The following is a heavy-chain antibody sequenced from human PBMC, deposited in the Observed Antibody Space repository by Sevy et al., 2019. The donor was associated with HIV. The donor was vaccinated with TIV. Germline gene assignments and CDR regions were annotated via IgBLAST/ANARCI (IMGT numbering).Heavy chain of an antibody. CDR1: GFTFSSYS. V-gene: IGHV3-48*02. CDR3: ARDAYSDSSGYYWGGLDYFDY. CDR2: ISSSSSTI. J-gene: IGHJ4*02. Sequence: GGSLRLSCAASGFTFSSYSMNWVRQAPGKGLEWVSYISSSSSTIYYADSVKGRFTISRDNAKNSLYLQMNSLRHEDTAVYYCARDAYSDSSGYYWGGLDYFDYWGQGTLVTVSS. D-gene: IGHD3-22*01.